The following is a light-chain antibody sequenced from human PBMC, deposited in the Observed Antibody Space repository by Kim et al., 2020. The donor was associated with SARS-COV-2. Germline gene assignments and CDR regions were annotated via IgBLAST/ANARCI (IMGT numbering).Light chain of an antibody. J-gene: IGLJ3*02. CDR3: GTWDSSLSAGV. CDR2: DNN. Sequence: QSVLTQPPSVSAAPGQKVTISCSGSSSNIGNNPVSWYQHLPGTAPKLLIYDNNMRPSGIPDRFSGSKSDTSATLGIAGLQTGDEADYYCGTWDSSLSAGVFGGGTQLTVL. CDR1: SSNIGNNP. V-gene: IGLV1-51*01.